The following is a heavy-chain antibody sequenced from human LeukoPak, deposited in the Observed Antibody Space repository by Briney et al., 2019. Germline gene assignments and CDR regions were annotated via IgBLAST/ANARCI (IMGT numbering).Heavy chain of an antibody. CDR3: ARVGGSRHFDY. CDR2: INHSGST. Sequence: SETLSLTCAVYGGSFSGYYWSWIRQPPEKGLEWIGEINHSGSTNYNPSLKSRVTISVDTSKNQFSLKLSSVTAADTAVYYCARVGGSRHFDYWGQGTLVTVSS. J-gene: IGHJ4*02. CDR1: GGSFSGYY. V-gene: IGHV4-34*01. D-gene: IGHD3-16*01.